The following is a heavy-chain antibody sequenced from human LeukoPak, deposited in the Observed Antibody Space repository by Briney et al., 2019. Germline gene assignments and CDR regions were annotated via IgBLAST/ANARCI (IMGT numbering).Heavy chain of an antibody. CDR1: GFTFRDYY. J-gene: IGHJ6*04. D-gene: IGHD2/OR15-2a*01. V-gene: IGHV3-11*04. Sequence: GGSLRLSCAAPGFTFRDYYMSWIRQAPGKGLEWISYISGGGTSIYYADSVRGRFTISRDNAQNSLYLQMNSLKAEDTAVYYCARDLRNYVWGKGTTVTVSS. CDR3: ARDLRNYV. CDR2: ISGGGTSI.